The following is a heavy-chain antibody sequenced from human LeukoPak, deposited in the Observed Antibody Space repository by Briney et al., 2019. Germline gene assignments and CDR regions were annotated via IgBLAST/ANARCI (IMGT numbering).Heavy chain of an antibody. CDR2: ISWNSGSI. Sequence: PGRSLRLSCAASGSTFDDYAMHWVRQAPGKGLEWVSGISWNSGSIGYADSVKGRFTISRDNAKNSLYLQMNSLRAEDTALYYCAAVAGIPYWGQGTLVTVSS. CDR1: GSTFDDYA. J-gene: IGHJ4*02. D-gene: IGHD6-19*01. CDR3: AAVAGIPY. V-gene: IGHV3-9*01.